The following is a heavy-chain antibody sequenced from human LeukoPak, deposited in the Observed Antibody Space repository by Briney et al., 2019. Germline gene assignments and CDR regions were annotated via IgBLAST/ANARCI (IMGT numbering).Heavy chain of an antibody. D-gene: IGHD4-17*01. Sequence: GATVKVSCKASGGTFSRYAFSWVRQAPGQGLEWMGGIIPIFGTTNFAQKFQGRVTLTADKSTSTAYMELSSLRSEDTAVYYCARSPFSDYGDSWDFDYWGQGTLVTVSS. CDR1: GGTFSRYA. J-gene: IGHJ4*02. CDR2: IIPIFGTT. CDR3: ARSPFSDYGDSWDFDY. V-gene: IGHV1-69*06.